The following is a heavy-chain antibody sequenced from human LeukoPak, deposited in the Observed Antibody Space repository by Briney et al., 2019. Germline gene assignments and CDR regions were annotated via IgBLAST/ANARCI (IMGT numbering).Heavy chain of an antibody. V-gene: IGHV5-51*01. CDR1: GYSFTSYW. J-gene: IGHJ4*02. CDR2: IYPGDSDT. D-gene: IGHD3-22*01. CDR3: ARQPDYYDSSEVFDY. Sequence: GESLKISCKGSGYSFTSYWIGWVRQMPGKGLEWMGIIYPGDSDTRYSPSFQGQVTISADKSISTAYLQWSSLKASDTAMYYCARQPDYYDSSEVFDYWGQGTLVTVSS.